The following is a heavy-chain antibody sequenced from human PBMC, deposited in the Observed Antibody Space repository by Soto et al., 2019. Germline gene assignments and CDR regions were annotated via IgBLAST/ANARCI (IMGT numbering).Heavy chain of an antibody. Sequence: GGSLRLSCAASGFSFSSFWMHWSRQAPGKGLVWVAHIHNDGSRTSYADSVKGRFTISRDNAKNTLYLQMNSLRAEDTAMYYCARDFGEVGSTAAFDIWGQGTMVTVSS. J-gene: IGHJ3*02. D-gene: IGHD1-26*01. CDR1: GFSFSSFW. V-gene: IGHV3-74*01. CDR2: IHNDGSRT. CDR3: ARDFGEVGSTAAFDI.